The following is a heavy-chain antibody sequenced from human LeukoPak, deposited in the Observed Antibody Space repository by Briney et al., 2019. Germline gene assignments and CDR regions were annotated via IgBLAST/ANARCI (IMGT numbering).Heavy chain of an antibody. D-gene: IGHD3-22*01. V-gene: IGHV4-59*08. CDR3: ARGPYKYDGSGAFDI. CDR1: GGSISSYY. Sequence: SETLSLTCTVSGGSISSYYWSWIRQPPGKGLEWTGYIYYSGSTNYNPSLKSRVTISVVTSKNQFSLKLTSVTAADTAVYYCARGPYKYDGSGAFDIWGQGTMVTVSS. CDR2: IYYSGST. J-gene: IGHJ3*02.